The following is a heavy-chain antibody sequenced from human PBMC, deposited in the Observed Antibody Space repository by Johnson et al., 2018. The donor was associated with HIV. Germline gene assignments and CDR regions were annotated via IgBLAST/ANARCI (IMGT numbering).Heavy chain of an antibody. J-gene: IGHJ3*02. D-gene: IGHD2-2*01. V-gene: IGHV3-30*04. Sequence: QVLLVESGGGVVQPGRSLRLSCAASGFTFSSYAMHWVRQAPGKGLEWVAVISYDGSNKYYADSVKGRFTISRDTSKNTLYLQMNSLRAEDTAVYYCARDGGIGSTREDAFDIWGQGTMVIVSS. CDR1: GFTFSSYA. CDR2: ISYDGSNK. CDR3: ARDGGIGSTREDAFDI.